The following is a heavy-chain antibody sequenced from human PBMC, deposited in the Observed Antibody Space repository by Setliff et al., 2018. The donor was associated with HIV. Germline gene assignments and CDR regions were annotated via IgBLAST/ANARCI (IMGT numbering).Heavy chain of an antibody. D-gene: IGHD2-15*01. V-gene: IGHV4-59*08. CDR2: IYYSVNN. Sequence: PSETLSLTCAVSGVSITSHYWSWIRQPPGKGLEWIGFIYYSVNNNYNPSLKSRVSISVEKSRNQFSLKLTSVTATDTAIYYCERGVGIGGNWFDPWGQGIMVTVSS. J-gene: IGHJ5*02. CDR3: ERGVGIGGNWFDP. CDR1: GVSITSHY.